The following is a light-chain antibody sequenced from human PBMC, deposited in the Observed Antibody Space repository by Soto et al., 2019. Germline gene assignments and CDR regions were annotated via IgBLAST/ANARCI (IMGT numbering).Light chain of an antibody. V-gene: IGLV1-44*01. J-gene: IGLJ1*01. Sequence: QSVLTQPPSASGTPGQRVTISCSGSSSNIATNTVNWYQQLPGSAPRFLISSNNQRPSGVPDRFSASKSGTSASLAISGLQSEDEGDYYCAAWDDSLNVFYVFGTGTKVTVL. CDR3: AAWDDSLNVFYV. CDR1: SSNIATNT. CDR2: SNN.